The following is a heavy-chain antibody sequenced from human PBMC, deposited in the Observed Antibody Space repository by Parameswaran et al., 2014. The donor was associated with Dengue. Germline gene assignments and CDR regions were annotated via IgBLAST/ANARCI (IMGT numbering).Heavy chain of an antibody. Sequence: WVRQAPGQGLEWMGGFDPEDGETIYAQKFQGRVTMTEDTSTDTAYMELSSLRSEDTAVYYCATDLVPDFPAGWGQGTLVTVSS. CDR3: ATDLVPDFPAG. J-gene: IGHJ4*02. CDR2: FDPEDGET. D-gene: IGHD3-3*01. V-gene: IGHV1-24*01.